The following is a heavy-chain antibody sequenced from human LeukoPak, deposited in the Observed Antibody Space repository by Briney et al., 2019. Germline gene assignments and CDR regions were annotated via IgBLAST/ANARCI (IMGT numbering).Heavy chain of an antibody. J-gene: IGHJ5*02. V-gene: IGHV1-2*02. Sequence: GASVKVSCKASGYTFTGYYMHWVRQAPGQGLEWMGWINPNTGGTNYAQKFQGRVTMTRDTSITTAYMELSRLTSDDTAVYYCARDGNWNCHWFDPWGQGTLVTVSS. CDR3: ARDGNWNCHWFDP. CDR2: INPNTGGT. CDR1: GYTFTGYY. D-gene: IGHD1-7*01.